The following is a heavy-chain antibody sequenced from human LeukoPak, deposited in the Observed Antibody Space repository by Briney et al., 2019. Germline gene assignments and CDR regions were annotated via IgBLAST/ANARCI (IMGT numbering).Heavy chain of an antibody. Sequence: SETLSLTCAVYGGSFSGYYWSWIRQPPGKGLEWIGEINHSGSTNYNPSLKSRVTISVDTSKNQFSLKLSSVTAADTAVYYCARAYYDFWSGYYCFGYWGQGTLVTVSS. V-gene: IGHV4-34*01. D-gene: IGHD3-3*01. CDR3: ARAYYDFWSGYYCFGY. CDR2: INHSGST. J-gene: IGHJ4*02. CDR1: GGSFSGYY.